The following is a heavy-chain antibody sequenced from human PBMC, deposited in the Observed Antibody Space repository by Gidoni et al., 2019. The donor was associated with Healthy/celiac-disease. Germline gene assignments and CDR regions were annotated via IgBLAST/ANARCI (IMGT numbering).Heavy chain of an antibody. J-gene: IGHJ6*02. CDR1: GYPFTSYY. V-gene: IGHV1-46*01. Sequence: QVQLVQSGVEVKKPGASVKVSCKAAGYPFTSYYMHWVRQAPGQGLEWMGIINPSGGSTSYAQKFQGRVTMTRDTSTSTVYMELSSLRSEDTAVYYCARDLGLLQWLDYYYGMDVWGQGTTVTVSS. CDR2: INPSGGST. CDR3: ARDLGLLQWLDYYYGMDV. D-gene: IGHD6-19*01.